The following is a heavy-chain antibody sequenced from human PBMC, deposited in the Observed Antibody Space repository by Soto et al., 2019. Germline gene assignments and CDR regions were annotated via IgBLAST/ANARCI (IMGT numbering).Heavy chain of an antibody. CDR3: ARISRWPRQNWGSWLDP. D-gene: IGHD7-27*01. V-gene: IGHV4-59*08. Sequence: PSETLSLTCTVSGGSISSYYWSWIRQPPGKGLEWIGYIYYSGSTNYNPSLKSRVTISVDTSKNQFSLKLSSVTAADTAVYYCARISRWPRQNWGSWLDPWGQGTLVTVSS. CDR1: GGSISSYY. J-gene: IGHJ5*02. CDR2: IYYSGST.